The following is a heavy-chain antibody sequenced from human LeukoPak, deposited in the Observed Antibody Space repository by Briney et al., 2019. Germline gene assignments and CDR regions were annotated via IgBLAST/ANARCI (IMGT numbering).Heavy chain of an antibody. J-gene: IGHJ4*02. V-gene: IGHV1-2*02. CDR3: ARDFSYNEIWSGYQAPAYYFDY. Sequence: ASVKVSCKASGYIFTGYYMHWVRQAPGQGPEWMGWINPNSGGTHFAQKFQGRVTMTRDTSISTVYMELSRLRSDDTAVYYCARDFSYNEIWSGYQAPAYYFDYWGQGAQVTVSS. CDR1: GYIFTGYY. D-gene: IGHD3-3*01. CDR2: INPNSGGT.